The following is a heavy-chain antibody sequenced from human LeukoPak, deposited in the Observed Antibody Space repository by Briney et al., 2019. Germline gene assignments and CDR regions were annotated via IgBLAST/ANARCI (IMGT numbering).Heavy chain of an antibody. D-gene: IGHD4-11*01. CDR1: GVSISSYC. Sequence: SSETLSLTCTVSGVSISSYCWSWIRQAPGKGLEWIGYIYYSGSNNYNPFLKRRVIITVETSKKQFSLKLSSVTTADAAVYYCWRLPTEYWFDPSGHGTLVSASS. V-gene: IGHV4-59*01. CDR2: IYYSGSN. CDR3: WRLPTEYWFDP. J-gene: IGHJ5*02.